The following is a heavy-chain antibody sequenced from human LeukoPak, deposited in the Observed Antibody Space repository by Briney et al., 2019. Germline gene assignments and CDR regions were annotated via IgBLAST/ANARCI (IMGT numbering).Heavy chain of an antibody. CDR2: INGDGSST. CDR3: ARGSTSGWPDYFDY. Sequence: GGSLRLSCAASGFALSSYWMHWVRQAPGKGLVWVSRINGDGSSTPYANSVKGRFTISRDNAKNTLYLQMHSLRADDTAVYYCARGSTSGWPDYFDYWGQGSVVTVSS. V-gene: IGHV3-74*01. D-gene: IGHD6-19*01. J-gene: IGHJ4*02. CDR1: GFALSSYW.